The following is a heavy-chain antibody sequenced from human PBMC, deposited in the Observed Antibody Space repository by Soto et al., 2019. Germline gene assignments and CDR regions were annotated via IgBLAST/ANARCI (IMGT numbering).Heavy chain of an antibody. Sequence: GGSLRLSCATSGFTFSNAWMSWVRQAPGKGLEWVGRIKTNVDGGTTDYAAPVKGRFAISRDDSKNTLYLQMNSLKTEDTAVYYCATDFLNALDVWGLGATVTVSS. V-gene: IGHV3-15*01. CDR1: GFTFSNAW. CDR2: IKTNVDGGTT. J-gene: IGHJ6*02. CDR3: ATDFLNALDV.